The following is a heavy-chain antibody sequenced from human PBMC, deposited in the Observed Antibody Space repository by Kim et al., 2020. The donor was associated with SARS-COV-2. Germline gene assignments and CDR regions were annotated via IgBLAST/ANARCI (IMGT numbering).Heavy chain of an antibody. V-gene: IGHV4-4*02. D-gene: IGHD3-16*02. Sequence: SETLSLTCAVSGGSISSSNWWSWVRQPPGKGLEWIGEIYHSGSTNYNPSLKSRVTISVDKSKNQFSLKLSSVTAADTAVYYCAGRMVALSKDGFDPWGQGTLVTVSS. CDR3: AGRMVALSKDGFDP. CDR2: IYHSGST. CDR1: GGSISSSNW. J-gene: IGHJ5*02.